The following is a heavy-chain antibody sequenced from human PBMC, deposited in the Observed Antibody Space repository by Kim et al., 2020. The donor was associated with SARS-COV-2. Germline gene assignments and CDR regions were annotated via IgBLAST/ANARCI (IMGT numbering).Heavy chain of an antibody. CDR2: T. CDR3: ARAPRGRGLDY. V-gene: IGHV4-34*01. Sequence: TNYNPSLKSRVTISVDTSKNQFSLKLSSVTAADTAVYYCARAPRGRGLDYWGQETLVTVSS. J-gene: IGHJ4*02. D-gene: IGHD1-26*01.